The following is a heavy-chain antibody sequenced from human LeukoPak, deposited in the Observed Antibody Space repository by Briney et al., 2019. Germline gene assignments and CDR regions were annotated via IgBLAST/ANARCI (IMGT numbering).Heavy chain of an antibody. CDR2: IYTRGST. Sequence: SETLSLTCTVSGGSINNYYWSWIRQPAGKGLERIGRIYTRGSTNYNPSLKSRVTMSVDTSKNQFSLKLSSVTAADTAVYYCARGRYCSADICSGGDAFDIWGQGTMVSVSS. D-gene: IGHD2-15*01. CDR1: GGSINNYY. CDR3: ARGRYCSADICSGGDAFDI. V-gene: IGHV4-4*07. J-gene: IGHJ3*02.